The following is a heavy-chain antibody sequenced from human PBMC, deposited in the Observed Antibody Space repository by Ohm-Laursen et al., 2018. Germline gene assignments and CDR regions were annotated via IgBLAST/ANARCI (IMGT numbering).Heavy chain of an antibody. CDR3: ARHPDYRSDRWFDP. D-gene: IGHD6-25*01. CDR2: IYYSGTP. CDR1: GGCISNYY. J-gene: IGHJ5*02. V-gene: IGHV4-59*08. Sequence: SDTLSLTCTVSGGCISNYYWSWIRQPPGQGLEWIGYIYYSGTPNYNPSLKSRVTISVNTTKNLFFQNRSFVTAADTAVYYGARHPDYRSDRWFDPWGQGTQVTVSS.